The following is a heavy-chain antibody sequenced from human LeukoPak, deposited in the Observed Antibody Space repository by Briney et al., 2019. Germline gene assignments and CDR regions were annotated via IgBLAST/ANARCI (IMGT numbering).Heavy chain of an antibody. CDR2: INPDGTTT. CDR3: ARVGWYSFDY. D-gene: IGHD6-19*01. J-gene: IGHJ4*02. CDR1: GFTFSTYW. Sequence: GGSLRLSCAASGFTFSTYWMHWVRQAPGKGLVWVSRINPDGTTTSYADSVKGRFTISRDNAKDTVYLQMNSLRAEDTAVYYCARVGWYSFDYWGQGTLVTVSS. V-gene: IGHV3-74*01.